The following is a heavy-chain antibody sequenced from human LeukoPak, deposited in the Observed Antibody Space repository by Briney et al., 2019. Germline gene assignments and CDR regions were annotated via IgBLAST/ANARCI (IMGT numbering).Heavy chain of an antibody. CDR3: AANYDTSGYYYALDY. J-gene: IGHJ4*02. V-gene: IGHV4-59*01. CDR2: IYYSGST. Sequence: PSETLSLTCTVSGGSISSYYWSWIRQYPGKGLEWIGSIYYSGSTNYNPSLKSRVTISVDTSKNQFSLKLSSVTAADTAVYYCAANYDTSGYYYALDYWGQGTLVTVSS. CDR1: GGSISSYY. D-gene: IGHD3-22*01.